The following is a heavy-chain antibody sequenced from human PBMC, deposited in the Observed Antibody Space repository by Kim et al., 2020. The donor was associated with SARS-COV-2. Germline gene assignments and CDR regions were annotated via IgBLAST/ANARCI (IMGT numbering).Heavy chain of an antibody. V-gene: IGHV4-34*01. CDR2: T. J-gene: IGHJ4*02. Sequence: TNYNPSLKSRVTISVDTSKNQFSLKLSSVTAADTAVYYCAREPDYAYFDYWGQGTLVTVSS. D-gene: IGHD4-17*01. CDR3: AREPDYAYFDY.